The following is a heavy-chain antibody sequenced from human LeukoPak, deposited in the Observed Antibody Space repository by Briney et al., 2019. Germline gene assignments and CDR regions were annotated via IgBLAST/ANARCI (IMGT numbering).Heavy chain of an antibody. D-gene: IGHD3-3*01. CDR2: INHSGST. CDR1: GGSFSGYY. CDR3: ARGGGITIFGVGLSYYYYGMDV. V-gene: IGHV4-34*01. Sequence: SEILSLTCAVYGGSFSGYYWSWIRQPPGKGLEWIGEINHSGSTYYNPSLKSRVTISIDRSKNQFSLKLSSVTAADTAVYYCARGGGITIFGVGLSYYYYGMDVWGQGTTVTVSS. J-gene: IGHJ6*02.